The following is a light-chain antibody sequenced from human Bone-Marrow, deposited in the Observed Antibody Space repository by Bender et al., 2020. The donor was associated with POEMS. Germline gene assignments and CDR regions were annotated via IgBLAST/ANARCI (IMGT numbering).Light chain of an antibody. J-gene: IGLJ3*02. Sequence: QSALTQPASVSASPGQSITISCTGTSSDVGSYNLVSWYQQHPGKAPKLMIYEVIKRPSGVSNRFSGSKSGNTASLTISGLQAEDEADYYCCSYAGSSTLVFGGGTKLTVL. CDR1: SSDVGSYNL. CDR2: EVI. V-gene: IGLV2-23*02. CDR3: CSYAGSSTLV.